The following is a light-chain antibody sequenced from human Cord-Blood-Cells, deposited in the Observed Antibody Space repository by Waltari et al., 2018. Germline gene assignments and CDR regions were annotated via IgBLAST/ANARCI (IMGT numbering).Light chain of an antibody. CDR1: QSISSY. Sequence: DIQMTQSPSSVSASVGDRVTITCRASQSISSYLNWYQQKPGKAPKLLIYAASSLQSGVPSRFSGSGSGTDFTLTISSLQPEDFATYYCQQSYSTLRTFGQGTKVEIK. CDR2: AAS. CDR3: QQSYSTLRT. J-gene: IGKJ1*01. V-gene: IGKV1-39*01.